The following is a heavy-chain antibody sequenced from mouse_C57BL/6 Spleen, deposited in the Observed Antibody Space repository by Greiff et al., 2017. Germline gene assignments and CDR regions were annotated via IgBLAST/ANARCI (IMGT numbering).Heavy chain of an antibody. CDR1: GFTFTDYY. Sequence: EVKVVESGGGLVQPGGSLSLSCAASGFTFTDYYMSWVRPPPGKALAWLGFIRNKANGYTTEYSASVKGRFTISRDNSQSILDLQMNALRAEDSATYYCARLYGNYVWYFDVWGTGTTVTVSS. J-gene: IGHJ1*03. D-gene: IGHD2-1*01. V-gene: IGHV7-3*01. CDR2: IRNKANGYTT. CDR3: ARLYGNYVWYFDV.